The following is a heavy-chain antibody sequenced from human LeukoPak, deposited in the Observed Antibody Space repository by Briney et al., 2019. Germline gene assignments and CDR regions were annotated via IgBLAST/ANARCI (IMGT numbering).Heavy chain of an antibody. CDR3: ARARNYCESTACYNHFDV. CDR1: GGSFNTHA. D-gene: IGHD2-2*02. J-gene: IGHJ4*02. CDR2: IIPILSTT. Sequence: SLKVSCKASGGSFNTHAISWVRQAPGQGPEWMGRIIPILSTTTYTQKFQGRVTITADKSTSTAYMEVSSLRSDDTAVYYCARARNYCESTACYNHFDVWGQGTLVTVSS. V-gene: IGHV1-69*06.